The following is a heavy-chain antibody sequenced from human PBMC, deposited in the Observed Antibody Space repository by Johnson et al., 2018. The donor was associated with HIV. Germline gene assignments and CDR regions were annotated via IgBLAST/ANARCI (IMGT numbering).Heavy chain of an antibody. CDR3: ARDPGGSLGAFDI. V-gene: IGHV3-53*02. D-gene: IGHD1-26*01. J-gene: IGHJ3*02. CDR1: GFTVSSNY. CDR2: SWNSGSI. Sequence: VQLVETGGGLIQPGGSLRLSCAASGFTVSSNYMSWVRQAPGKGLEWVSGISWNSGSIGYADSVKGRFTISRDNAKNSLYLQMNSLRGEDTAVYYCARDPGGSLGAFDIWGQGTIVTVSS.